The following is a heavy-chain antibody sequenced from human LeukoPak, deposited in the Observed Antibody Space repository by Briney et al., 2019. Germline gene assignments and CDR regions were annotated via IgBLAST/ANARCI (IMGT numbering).Heavy chain of an antibody. CDR3: ARFPRPNNFDY. CDR2: ISANGSIT. Sequence: GGSLRLSCAASGFTFSAYGMSWVRQSPGQGLEWVSGISANGSITFYARSVKGRFTISRDNAKNSLYLQMNSRRAADTAVYYCARFPRPNNFDYWGQGTLVTVSS. J-gene: IGHJ4*02. CDR1: GFTFSAYG. D-gene: IGHD1/OR15-1a*01. V-gene: IGHV3-21*01.